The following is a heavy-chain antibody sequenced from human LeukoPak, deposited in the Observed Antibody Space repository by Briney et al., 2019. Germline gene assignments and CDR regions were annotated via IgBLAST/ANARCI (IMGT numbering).Heavy chain of an antibody. Sequence: GGSLRLSCAASGFTFSNYAMNWVRQAPGKGLEWVLTISGGGTTTYYADSVKGRFTISRDNLKNTLYLQMNSLRVEDTAVYYCARGDDSGYYDYFDYWGQGALVTVSS. D-gene: IGHD3-22*01. J-gene: IGHJ4*02. CDR3: ARGDDSGYYDYFDY. CDR1: GFTFSNYA. V-gene: IGHV3-23*01. CDR2: ISGGGTTT.